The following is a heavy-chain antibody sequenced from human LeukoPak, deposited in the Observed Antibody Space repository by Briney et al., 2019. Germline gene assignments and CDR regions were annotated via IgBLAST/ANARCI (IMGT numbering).Heavy chain of an antibody. V-gene: IGHV3-23*01. CDR2: ISGSGGST. CDR1: GFTFSSYA. CDR3: ARKSITMILGGVRLFDI. D-gene: IGHD3-22*01. Sequence: GGSLRLSCAASGFTFSSYAMSWVRQAPGKGLEWVSAISGSGGSTYYADSVTGRFTISRDNAKNSLYLQMNSLRAEDTAVYYCARKSITMILGGVRLFDIGAKGKMVGVS. J-gene: IGHJ3*02.